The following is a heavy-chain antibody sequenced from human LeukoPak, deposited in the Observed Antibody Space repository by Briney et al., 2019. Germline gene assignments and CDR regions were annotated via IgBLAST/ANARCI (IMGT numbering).Heavy chain of an antibody. D-gene: IGHD2-15*01. V-gene: IGHV3-53*01. J-gene: IGHJ4*02. CDR1: GFTVSSNY. CDR3: AKVSFDCSGGSCYSADFDY. Sequence: GGSLRLSCAASGFTVSSNYMSWVRQAPGKGLEWVSVIYSGGSTYYADSVKGRFTISRDNSKNTLYLQMNSLRAEDTAVYYCAKVSFDCSGGSCYSADFDYWGQGTLVTVSS. CDR2: IYSGGST.